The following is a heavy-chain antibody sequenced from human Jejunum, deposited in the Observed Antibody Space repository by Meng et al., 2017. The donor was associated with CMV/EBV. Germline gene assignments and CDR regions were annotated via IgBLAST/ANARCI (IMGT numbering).Heavy chain of an antibody. Sequence: TFSTYVMNGVRQAPGKGLEWVALIRYDGSSKHYADYVKGRITISRDNSKNTLYLQMNSLRAEDTAMYYCATDMSRAYSSSWYYFDYWGQGTLVTVSS. D-gene: IGHD6-13*01. CDR2: IRYDGSSK. CDR1: TFSTYV. V-gene: IGHV3-30*02. CDR3: ATDMSRAYSSSWYYFDY. J-gene: IGHJ4*02.